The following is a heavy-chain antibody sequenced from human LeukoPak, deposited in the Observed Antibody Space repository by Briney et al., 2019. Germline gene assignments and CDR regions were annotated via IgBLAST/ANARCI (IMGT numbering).Heavy chain of an antibody. V-gene: IGHV3-23*01. J-gene: IGHJ4*02. D-gene: IGHD3-10*01. CDR2: ISGSGSST. Sequence: GGSLRLSCAASGFTFSSYAMSWVRQAPGKGLDWVSGISGSGSSTSYADSVKGRFTISRDNSKSTLYLQMNSLRAEDMAVYYCAKWLWFGELLSTADYWGQGTLVTVSS. CDR3: AKWLWFGELLSTADY. CDR1: GFTFSSYA.